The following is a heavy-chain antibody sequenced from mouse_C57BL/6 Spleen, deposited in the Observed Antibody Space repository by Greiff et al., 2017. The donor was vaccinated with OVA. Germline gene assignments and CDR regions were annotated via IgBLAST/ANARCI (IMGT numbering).Heavy chain of an antibody. D-gene: IGHD2-3*01. CDR3: VRVGGGYYDWYFDV. Sequence: EVKLMESGGGLVQPKGSLKLSCAASGFTFNTYAMHWVRQAPGKGLEWVARIRSKSSNYATYYADSVKDRFTISRDDSQSMRYLQMYNLKTEDTAMYYCVRVGGGYYDWYFDVWGTGTTVTVSS. J-gene: IGHJ1*03. V-gene: IGHV10-3*01. CDR2: IRSKSSNYAT. CDR1: GFTFNTYA.